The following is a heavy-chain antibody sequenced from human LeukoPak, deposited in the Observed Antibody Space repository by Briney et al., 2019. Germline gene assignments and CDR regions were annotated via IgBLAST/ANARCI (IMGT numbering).Heavy chain of an antibody. CDR1: GGSISSYY. CDR2: IYYSGST. V-gene: IGHV4-59*08. CDR3: ARLADISGYYLFDY. D-gene: IGHD3-22*01. Sequence: SETLSLTCIVSGGSISSYYWSWIRQPPGKGLEWIGYIYYSGSTNYNPSLKSRVTISVDTSKNQFSLRLSSVTAADAAVYYCARLADISGYYLFDYWGQGALVAVSS. J-gene: IGHJ4*02.